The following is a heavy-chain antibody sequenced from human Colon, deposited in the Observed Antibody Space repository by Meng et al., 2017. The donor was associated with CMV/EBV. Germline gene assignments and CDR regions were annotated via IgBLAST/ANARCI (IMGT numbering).Heavy chain of an antibody. CDR3: ARDGADCPTTSCSIDF. D-gene: IGHD2-2*01. CDR2: ISDSSGNT. J-gene: IGHJ4*02. Sequence: GYALGYYGISRVRQAPGQGLQWMGWISDSSGNTNYARKFWGRVSMTRDTSTGTAYLELRSLRSDDTAVYYCARDGADCPTTSCSIDFWGQGTLVTVSS. V-gene: IGHV1-18*01. CDR1: GYALGYYG.